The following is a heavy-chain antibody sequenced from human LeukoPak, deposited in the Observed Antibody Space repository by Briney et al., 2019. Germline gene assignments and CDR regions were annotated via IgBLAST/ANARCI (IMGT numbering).Heavy chain of an antibody. D-gene: IGHD3-3*01. CDR2: INWNGGST. J-gene: IGHJ4*02. Sequence: GGSLRLSWAASGFTFDDYGMSWVRQAPGKGLEWVSGINWNGGSTGYADSVKGRFTISRDNAKNSLYLQMNSLRAEDTALYYCARESYPPYYDFWSGYYMDYWGQGTLVTVSS. CDR1: GFTFDDYG. V-gene: IGHV3-20*04. CDR3: ARESYPPYYDFWSGYYMDY.